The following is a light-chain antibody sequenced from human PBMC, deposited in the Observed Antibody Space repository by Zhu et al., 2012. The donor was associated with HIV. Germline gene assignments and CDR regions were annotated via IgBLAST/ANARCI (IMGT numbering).Light chain of an antibody. CDR1: GSVRSF. CDR3: QQRSSWPLT. V-gene: IGKV3-11*01. J-gene: IGKJ4*01. Sequence: IVLTQSPATLPLSPGERATVSCRASGSVRSFLAWYQQKPGQAPRLPIYDTSKRATGIPARFSGSGSGTDFTLTISSLEPEDFALYYCQQRSSWPLTFGGGTKVEIK. CDR2: DTS.